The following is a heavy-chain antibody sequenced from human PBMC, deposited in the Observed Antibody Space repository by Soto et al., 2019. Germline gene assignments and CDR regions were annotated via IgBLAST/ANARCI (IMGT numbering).Heavy chain of an antibody. CDR2: ISGSGSAL. CDR1: GFSLSGYE. Sequence: EEILVESGGGLVHPGGSLRLSCAASGFSLSGYEMNWVRQAPGRGQEWVSYISGSGSALYYADSVKGPFTISRDDANNFASLHINTLMAEDTAVYYSTTDGVSFSEAGLTNTGIDVWGQGATGTVS. CDR3: TTDGVSFSEAGLTNTGIDV. D-gene: IGHD6-19*01. V-gene: IGHV3-48*03. J-gene: IGHJ6*02.